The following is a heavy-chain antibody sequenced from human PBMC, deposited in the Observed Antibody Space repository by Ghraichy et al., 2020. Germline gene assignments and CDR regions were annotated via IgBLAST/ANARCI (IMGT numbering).Heavy chain of an antibody. D-gene: IGHD3-16*01. CDR2: IWYDGSQK. CDR1: GFTFRSYA. Sequence: GGSLRLSCAASGFTFRSYAMHWVRQAPGKGLEWVAAIWYDGSQKYYGDSVKGRSTISRDNSGNKVYLQMNSLTAEDTAVYYCARGGRTFGGVADIWGQGTKVTVSS. CDR3: ARGGRTFGGVADI. V-gene: IGHV3-33*01. J-gene: IGHJ3*02.